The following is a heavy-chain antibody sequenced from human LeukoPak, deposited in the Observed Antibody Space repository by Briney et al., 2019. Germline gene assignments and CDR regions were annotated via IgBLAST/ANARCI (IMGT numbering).Heavy chain of an antibody. CDR2: ISNSGRNM. V-gene: IGHV3-11*04. Sequence: GGSLRLSCAASGFTFSDYYMSWVRQAPGKGLEWISYISNSGRNMFYGDSVKGRFTIYRDNAKNSLYLQMTGLRAEDTAVYYCARDRDFWSGYYSVWGQGTLVTVSS. CDR3: ARDRDFWSGYYSV. J-gene: IGHJ4*02. CDR1: GFTFSDYY. D-gene: IGHD3-3*01.